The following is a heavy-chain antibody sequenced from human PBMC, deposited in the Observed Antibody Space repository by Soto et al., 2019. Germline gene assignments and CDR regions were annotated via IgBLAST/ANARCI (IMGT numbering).Heavy chain of an antibody. CDR3: ARESPGHDFDY. Sequence: PSETLSLTCTVSGGSISSYYWSWIRQPPGKGLEWIGYIYYSGSTNYNPSLKSRVTISVDTSKNQFSLKLSSVTAADTAVYYCARESPGHDFDYWGQGTLVTVSS. J-gene: IGHJ4*02. CDR1: GGSISSYY. CDR2: IYYSGST. V-gene: IGHV4-59*01.